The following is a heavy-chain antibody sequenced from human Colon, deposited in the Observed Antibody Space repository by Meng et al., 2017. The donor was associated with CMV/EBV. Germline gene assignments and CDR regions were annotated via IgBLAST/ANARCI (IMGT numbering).Heavy chain of an antibody. Sequence: YPFSSYGSCWVRQAPGQGLEWMGWISTYNGNTDYAQKFQGRVTMTTDTLTSTAYMELTSLKSDDTAVFYCARAREVRYSAYDYYDFWGQGTLVTVSS. V-gene: IGHV1-18*01. CDR1: YPFSSYG. J-gene: IGHJ4*02. CDR2: ISTYNGNT. D-gene: IGHD5-12*01. CDR3: ARAREVRYSAYDYYDF.